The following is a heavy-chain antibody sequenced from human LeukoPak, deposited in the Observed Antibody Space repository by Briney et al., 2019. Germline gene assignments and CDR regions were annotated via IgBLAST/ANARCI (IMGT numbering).Heavy chain of an antibody. J-gene: IGHJ5*02. CDR3: ARPLIVGGGVSWFDP. CDR1: GGSISSYY. Sequence: SETLSLTCTVSGGSISSYYWSWIRQPPGKGLGWIGYIYYSGSTNYNPSLKSRVTISADTSKNQFSLKLSSVTAADTAVYYCARPLIVGGGVSWFDPWGQGTLVTVSS. V-gene: IGHV4-59*01. CDR2: IYYSGST. D-gene: IGHD1-26*01.